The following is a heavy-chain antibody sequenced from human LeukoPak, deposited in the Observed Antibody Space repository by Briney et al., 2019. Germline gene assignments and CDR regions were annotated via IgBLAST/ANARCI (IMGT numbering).Heavy chain of an antibody. CDR1: GYTFTSYD. D-gene: IGHD1-26*01. CDR2: MNPNSGNT. CDR3: ARRRLSGSYYYYGMDV. Sequence: ASVKVSCKASGYTFTSYDINWVRQATGQGPEWMGWMNPNSGNTGYAQKFQGRVTMTRNTSISTAYMELSSLRSEDTAVYYCARRRLSGSYYYYGMDVWGQGTTVTVSS. V-gene: IGHV1-8*01. J-gene: IGHJ6*02.